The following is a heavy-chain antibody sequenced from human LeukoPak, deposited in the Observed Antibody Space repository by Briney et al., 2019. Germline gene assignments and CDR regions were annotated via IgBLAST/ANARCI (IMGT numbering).Heavy chain of an antibody. D-gene: IGHD6-13*01. Sequence: PGGSLRLSCAASGFTFSSFAMSWVRQAPGKGLEWVSDISGSGDTTYYADSVKGRLTISRDNSKNILYLQMNSLRAEDTAVYYWADPGGYSSRWFAFDFWGQGTLVTVSS. J-gene: IGHJ3*01. V-gene: IGHV3-23*01. CDR2: ISGSGDTT. CDR3: ADPGGYSSRWFAFDF. CDR1: GFTFSSFA.